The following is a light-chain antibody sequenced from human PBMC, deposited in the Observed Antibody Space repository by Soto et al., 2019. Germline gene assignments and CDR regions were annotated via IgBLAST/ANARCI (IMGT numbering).Light chain of an antibody. Sequence: IQMTQSSSSLSATVGDRVTITCRASQTINNYLKWYQQRPGEAPKLLIYAASSFQGGVPYRLSGSGSGTVFTLTISGLQPEDFATYICQQSYTPPWTCGQGTKVDIK. CDR1: QTINNY. V-gene: IGKV1-39*01. CDR2: AAS. CDR3: QQSYTPPWT. J-gene: IGKJ1*01.